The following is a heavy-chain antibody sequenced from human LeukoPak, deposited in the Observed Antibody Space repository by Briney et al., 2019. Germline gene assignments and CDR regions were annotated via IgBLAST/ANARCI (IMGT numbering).Heavy chain of an antibody. D-gene: IGHD3-22*01. CDR1: GYTFTSYG. V-gene: IGHV1-18*01. J-gene: IGHJ3*02. CDR2: ISAYNANT. Sequence: ASVKVSCKASGYTFTSYGISWVRQAPGQGLEWMGWISAYNANTNYAQKLQGRVTMTTDTSTSTAYMELRSLRSDDTAVYYCAINIYYDSSGPPLGAFDIWGQGTMVTVSS. CDR3: AINIYYDSSGPPLGAFDI.